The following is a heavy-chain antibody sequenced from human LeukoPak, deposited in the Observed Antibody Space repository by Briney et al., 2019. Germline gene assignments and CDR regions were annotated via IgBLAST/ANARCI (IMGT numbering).Heavy chain of an antibody. J-gene: IGHJ6*04. CDR2: ISSSGSTI. D-gene: IGHD3-10*02. CDR3: AELGITMIGGV. Sequence: GGSLRLSCAASGFTFSSYEMNWVRQAPGKGLEWVSYISSSGSTIYYADSVKGRFTTSRDNAKNSLYLQMNSLRAEDTAVYCCAELGITMIGGVWGKGTTVTISS. CDR1: GFTFSSYE. V-gene: IGHV3-48*03.